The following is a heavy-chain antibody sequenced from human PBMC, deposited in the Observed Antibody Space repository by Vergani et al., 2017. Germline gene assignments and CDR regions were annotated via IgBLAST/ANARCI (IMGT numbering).Heavy chain of an antibody. V-gene: IGHV4-4*07. D-gene: IGHD3-10*01. J-gene: IGHJ6*04. Sequence: QVQLQESGPGLVKPSETLSLTCTVSGGSISSYYWSWIRQPAGTGLEWIGHIYTSGSTNYNPSLKSRVTMSVDTSTNQFSLKLSSVTAADTAVYYCAREPEYYYGSGSGLDVWGKXP. CDR2: IYTSGST. CDR3: AREPEYYYGSGSGLDV. CDR1: GGSISSYY.